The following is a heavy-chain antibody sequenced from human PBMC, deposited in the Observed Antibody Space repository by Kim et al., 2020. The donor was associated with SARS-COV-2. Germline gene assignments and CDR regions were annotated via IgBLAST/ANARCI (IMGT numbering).Heavy chain of an antibody. CDR3: ARRRGRGYPNWFDP. CDR2: IYYSGST. V-gene: IGHV4-39*01. CDR1: GGSISSSSYY. Sequence: SETLSLTCTVSGGSISSSSYYWGWIRQPPGKGLEWIGSIYYSGSTYYNPSLKSRVTISVDTSKNQFSLKLSSLTAADTAVYYGARRRGRGYPNWFDPWG. J-gene: IGHJ5*02. D-gene: IGHD3-22*01.